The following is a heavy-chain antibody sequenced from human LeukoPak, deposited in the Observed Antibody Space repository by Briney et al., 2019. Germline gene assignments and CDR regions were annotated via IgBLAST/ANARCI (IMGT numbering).Heavy chain of an antibody. CDR3: ARAVTGAGLDL. J-gene: IGHJ5*02. V-gene: IGHV4-39*07. CDR2: VHFDGRT. D-gene: IGHD6-19*01. Sequence: SETLSLTCTVSGGPISASMTWGWVRQPPGKGLEWIGNVHFDGRTASNPSLRSRVTLSLDTSTNQFSLKVNSVTATEMALYYCARAVTGAGLDLWGQGLLVTVSS. CDR1: GGPISASMT.